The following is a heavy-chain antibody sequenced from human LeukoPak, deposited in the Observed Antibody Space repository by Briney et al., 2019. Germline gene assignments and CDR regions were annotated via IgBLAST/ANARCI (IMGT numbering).Heavy chain of an antibody. J-gene: IGHJ6*03. Sequence: GGSLRLSCVASGFIFSNYGMHWVRQAPGKGLEWVAVISYDGSNKYYADSVKGRFTISRDNSKNTPYLQMNSLRSEDTAVYYCARGGGEGFAPYYYYYMDVWGKGTTVTVSS. CDR3: ARGGGEGFAPYYYYYMDV. V-gene: IGHV3-30*03. CDR2: ISYDGSNK. D-gene: IGHD3-16*01. CDR1: GFIFSNYG.